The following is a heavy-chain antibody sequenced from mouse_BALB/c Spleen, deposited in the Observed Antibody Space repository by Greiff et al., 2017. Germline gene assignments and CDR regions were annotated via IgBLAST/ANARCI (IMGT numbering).Heavy chain of an antibody. J-gene: IGHJ1*01. Sequence: VQLQQSGPGLVKPSQSLSLTCSVTGYSITSGYYWNWIRQFPGNKLEWMGYISYDGSNNYNPSLKNRISITRDTSKNQFFLKLNSVTTEDTATYYCARPGVVVYWYFDVWGAGTTVTVSS. V-gene: IGHV3-6*02. D-gene: IGHD1-1*01. CDR3: ARPGVVVYWYFDV. CDR2: ISYDGSN. CDR1: GYSITSGYY.